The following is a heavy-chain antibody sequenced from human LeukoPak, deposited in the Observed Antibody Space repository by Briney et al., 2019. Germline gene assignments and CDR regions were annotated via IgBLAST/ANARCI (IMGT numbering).Heavy chain of an antibody. CDR3: GGGPGY. D-gene: IGHD2-15*01. Sequence: GGSLRLSCAASGFICSNFWMRWVRQAPGKGLEWVANIKRDGSEQYYVDSVKGRFIISRDNAKTSVSLQMSSLGAEDTAVYYCGGGPGYWGQGTLVTVSS. CDR2: IKRDGSEQ. V-gene: IGHV3-7*01. J-gene: IGHJ4*02. CDR1: GFICSNFW.